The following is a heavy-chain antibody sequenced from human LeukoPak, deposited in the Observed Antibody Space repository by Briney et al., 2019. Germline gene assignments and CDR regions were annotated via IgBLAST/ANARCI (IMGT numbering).Heavy chain of an antibody. J-gene: IGHJ4*02. CDR1: GGSISSGGYY. CDR2: IYYSGST. CDR3: AGIHRYCSGGACYVLDN. V-gene: IGHV4-61*08. Sequence: SETLSLTCTVSGGSISSGGYYWSWIRQHPGKGLEWIGYIYYSGSTNYNPSFKSRITISVDTSRNQFSLPLSSVTAADTAVYYCAGIHRYCSGGACYVLDNWGQGTLVAVSS. D-gene: IGHD2-15*01.